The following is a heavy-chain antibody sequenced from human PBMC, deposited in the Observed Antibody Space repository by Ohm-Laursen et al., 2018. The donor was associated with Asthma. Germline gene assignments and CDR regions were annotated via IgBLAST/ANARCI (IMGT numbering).Heavy chain of an antibody. D-gene: IGHD3-16*02. CDR3: ARERASGVGVIGY. CDR1: GGSFSGYY. V-gene: IGHV4-34*01. CDR2: INHSGST. Sequence: TLSLTCAVYGGSFSGYYWSWIRQPPGKGLEWIGEINHSGSTNYNPSLKSRVTISVDTSKNHFPLKLNSVTAADTAVYYCARERASGVGVIGYWGQGTLVTVSS. J-gene: IGHJ4*02.